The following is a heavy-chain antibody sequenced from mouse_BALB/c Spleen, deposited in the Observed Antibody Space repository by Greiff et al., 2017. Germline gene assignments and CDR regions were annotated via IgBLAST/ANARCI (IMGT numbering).Heavy chain of an antibody. CDR3: ARGGGYDYDPWFAY. CDR1: GYTFTSYV. CDR2: INPYNDGT. Sequence: VQLQQSGPELVKPGASVKMSCKASGYTFTSYVMHWVKQKPGQGLEWIGYINPYNDGTKYNEKFKGKATLTSDKSSSTAYMGLSSLTSEYSAVYYGARGGGYDYDPWFAYWGQGTLVTVSA. V-gene: IGHV1-14*01. D-gene: IGHD2-4*01. J-gene: IGHJ3*01.